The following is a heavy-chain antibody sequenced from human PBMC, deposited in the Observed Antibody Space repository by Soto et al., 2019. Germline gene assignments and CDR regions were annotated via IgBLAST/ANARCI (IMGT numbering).Heavy chain of an antibody. CDR2: MNSNNGNP. V-gene: IGHV1-8*01. J-gene: IGHJ4*02. CDR1: GYTFTSYD. CDR3: ATSRYCTNGVCPFDY. D-gene: IGHD2-8*01. Sequence: QVQLVQSGAEVKKPGASVKVSCKTSGYTFTSYDINWVRQATGQGLEWMGWMNSNNGNPGYAQKFQGRVTVTRDTSIRTVYMEQSSLRSDDTAVYYCATSRYCTNGVCPFDYWGQGTLVTVSS.